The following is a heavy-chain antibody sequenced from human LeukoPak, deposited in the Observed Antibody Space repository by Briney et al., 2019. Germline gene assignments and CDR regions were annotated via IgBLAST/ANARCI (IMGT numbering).Heavy chain of an antibody. CDR1: GGSISSGGYS. V-gene: IGHV4-30-2*01. D-gene: IGHD4-17*01. CDR3: ARGREDDYGDYSLNFDY. CDR2: IYHSGST. J-gene: IGHJ4*02. Sequence: SQTLSLTCAVSGGSISSGGYSWSWIRQPPGKGLEWIGYIYHSGSTYYNPSLKSRVTISVDTSKNQFSLKLSSVTAADTAVYYCARGREDDYGDYSLNFDYWGQGTLVTVSS.